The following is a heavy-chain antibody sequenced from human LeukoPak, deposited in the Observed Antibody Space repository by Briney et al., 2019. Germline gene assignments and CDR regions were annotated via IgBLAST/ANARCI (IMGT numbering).Heavy chain of an antibody. V-gene: IGHV4-61*02. CDR2: IYTSGST. CDR1: GGSISSGSYY. Sequence: PSQTLSLTCTVSGGSISSGSYYWSWIRQPAGKGLEWIGRIYTSGSTNYNPSLKSRVTISVDKSKNQFSLKLISVTAADTAVYYCARDRYYDPDAFDIWGQGTMVTVSS. J-gene: IGHJ3*02. D-gene: IGHD3-22*01. CDR3: ARDRYYDPDAFDI.